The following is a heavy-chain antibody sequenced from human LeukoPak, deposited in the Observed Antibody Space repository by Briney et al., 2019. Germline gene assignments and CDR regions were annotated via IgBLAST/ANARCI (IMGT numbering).Heavy chain of an antibody. V-gene: IGHV1-18*01. D-gene: IGHD3-22*01. Sequence: GASVRVSCKASGYTFTSYGISWVRQAPGQGLEWMGWISAYNGNTNYAQKLQGRVTMTTDTSTSTAYMELRSLRSDDTAVYYCARFYDSSGYYWSDYWGQGTLVTVSS. CDR2: ISAYNGNT. CDR3: ARFYDSSGYYWSDY. J-gene: IGHJ4*02. CDR1: GYTFTSYG.